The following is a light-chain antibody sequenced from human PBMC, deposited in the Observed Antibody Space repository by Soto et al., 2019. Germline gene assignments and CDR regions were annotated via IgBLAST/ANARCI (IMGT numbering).Light chain of an antibody. J-gene: IGKJ4*01. CDR3: QQTYTTPHT. V-gene: IGKV1-39*01. Sequence: DIRGTQSPPSLSASLGDRVTISCRTSQNIHNYLQWYQQKPGKAPSLLIFGATSLQSGVPSRFSGSGSGTDFTLTIINLQPEDFASYFCQQTYTTPHTFGGGTRVEIK. CDR2: GAT. CDR1: QNIHNY.